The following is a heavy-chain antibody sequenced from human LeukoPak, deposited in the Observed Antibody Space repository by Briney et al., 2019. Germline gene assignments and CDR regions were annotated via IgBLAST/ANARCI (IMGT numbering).Heavy chain of an antibody. J-gene: IGHJ4*02. V-gene: IGHV3-9*01. Sequence: GGSLRLSCAASGFTFDDYAMHWVRQAPGKGLEWVSGISWNSGSIGYADSVKGRFTISRDNAKNSLYLQMNSLRAEDTALYCCAKEGIAAAGTPGPLDHWGQGTLVTVSS. CDR2: ISWNSGSI. D-gene: IGHD6-13*01. CDR3: AKEGIAAAGTPGPLDH. CDR1: GFTFDDYA.